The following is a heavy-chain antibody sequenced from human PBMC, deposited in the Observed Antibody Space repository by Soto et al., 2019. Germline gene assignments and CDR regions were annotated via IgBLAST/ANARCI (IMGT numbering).Heavy chain of an antibody. CDR3: ARVARGAWGVFDH. Sequence: EVQLVESGGGLVQPGGSLRLSCAASGFTLSTYWMHWVRQAPGKGLVWVSRINNDGSTTNYADAVKGRFTISRDNAKNTLYLQMNSLIAEDTAVYYCARVARGAWGVFDHWGQGTLVTVSS. D-gene: IGHD3-16*01. CDR1: GFTLSTYW. CDR2: INNDGSTT. V-gene: IGHV3-74*01. J-gene: IGHJ4*02.